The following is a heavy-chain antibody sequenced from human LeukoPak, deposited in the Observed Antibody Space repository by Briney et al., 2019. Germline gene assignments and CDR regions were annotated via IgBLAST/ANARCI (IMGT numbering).Heavy chain of an antibody. J-gene: IGHJ6*03. CDR1: GFTFSSYG. D-gene: IGHD3-10*01. CDR3: ARSYHGSSPSGYYYYYMDV. CDR2: IKQDGSEK. Sequence: PGGSLRLSCAASGFTFSSYGMSWVRQAPGKGLEWVANIKQDGSEKYYVDSVKGRFTISRDNAKNSLYLQMNSLRAEDTAMYYCARSYHGSSPSGYYYYYMDVWGKGTTVTISS. V-gene: IGHV3-7*01.